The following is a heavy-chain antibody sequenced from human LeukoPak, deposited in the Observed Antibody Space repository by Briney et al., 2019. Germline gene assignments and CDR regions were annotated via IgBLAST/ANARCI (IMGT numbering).Heavy chain of an antibody. Sequence: SETLSLTCAVYGGSFSVYYWSWIRQPPGKGLEWIGEINHSGSTNYNPSLKSRVTISVDTSNNHFSLKLSSVTAADTAVYYCARVVSVAWSERRPGYYYMDVWGKGTTVTVSS. D-gene: IGHD1-1*01. V-gene: IGHV4-34*01. CDR2: INHSGST. J-gene: IGHJ6*03. CDR1: GGSFSVYY. CDR3: ARVVSVAWSERRPGYYYMDV.